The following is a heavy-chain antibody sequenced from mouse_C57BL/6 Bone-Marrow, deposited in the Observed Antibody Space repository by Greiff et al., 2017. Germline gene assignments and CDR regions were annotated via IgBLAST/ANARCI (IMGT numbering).Heavy chain of an antibody. CDR2: IYIGNGYT. V-gene: IGHV1-58*01. Sequence: VQLQQPGAELVRPGSSMKMSCKTSGYTFTSYGINWVKQRPGQGLEWIGYIYIGNGYTEYNEKFKGKATLTSDTSSSTAYMQLSSLTSEDSAIYFCAGTTVVALYYYAMDYWGQGTSVTVSS. D-gene: IGHD1-1*01. CDR1: GYTFTSYG. CDR3: AGTTVVALYYYAMDY. J-gene: IGHJ4*01.